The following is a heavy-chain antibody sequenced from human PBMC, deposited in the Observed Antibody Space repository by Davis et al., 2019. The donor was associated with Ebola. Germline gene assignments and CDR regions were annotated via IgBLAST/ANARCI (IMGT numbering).Heavy chain of an antibody. CDR2: IKQDGSEK. Sequence: GESLKISCVASGFTFTNAWMTWVRQAPGKGLEWVANIKQDGSEKYYVDSVKGRFTISRDNARNSLYLQMNSLRAEDTAVYYCARELVGLYYYGMDVWGQGTTVTVSS. CDR1: GFTFTNAW. J-gene: IGHJ6*02. CDR3: ARELVGLYYYGMDV. V-gene: IGHV3-7*01.